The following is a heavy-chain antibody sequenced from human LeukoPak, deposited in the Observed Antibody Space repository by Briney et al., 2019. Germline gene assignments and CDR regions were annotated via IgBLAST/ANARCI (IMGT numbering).Heavy chain of an antibody. J-gene: IGHJ4*02. CDR3: ATDYCSGGSCYSGLDY. CDR1: GYTFTSYG. CDR2: ISAYNGNT. Sequence: ASVKVSCKASGYTFTSYGISWVRRAPGQGLEWMGWISAYNGNTNYAQKLQGRVTMTTDTSTSTAYMELRSLRSDDTAVYYCATDYCSGGSCYSGLDYWGQGTLVTVSS. V-gene: IGHV1-18*01. D-gene: IGHD2-15*01.